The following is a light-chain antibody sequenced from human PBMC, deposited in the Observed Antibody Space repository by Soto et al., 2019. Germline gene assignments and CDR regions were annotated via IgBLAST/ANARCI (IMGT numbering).Light chain of an antibody. CDR2: EVT. CDR3: FSDTGTRNNV. Sequence: QSALTQPPSASGSLGQSVTISCTGTSSDIGRYEFVSWYQHHPGKAPKLIIYEVTERPSGLPDRFSGSKSGNTASRTLSGLQADYLAEYSCFSDTGTRNNVFGPGTEVTV. CDR1: SSDIGRYEF. V-gene: IGLV2-8*01. J-gene: IGLJ1*01.